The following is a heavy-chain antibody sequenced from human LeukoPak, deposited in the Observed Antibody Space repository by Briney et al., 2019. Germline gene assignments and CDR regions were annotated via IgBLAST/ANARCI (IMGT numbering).Heavy chain of an antibody. V-gene: IGHV4-34*01. Sequence: SETLSLTCAVYGGSFSGYYWSWIRQPPGKGLEWIGEINHSGSTNYNPSLKSRVTISVDTSKNQFSLKLTSVTAADTAVYYCASDSGWYGGQRFDYWGQGALVTVSS. CDR1: GGSFSGYY. CDR2: INHSGST. J-gene: IGHJ4*02. CDR3: ASDSGWYGGQRFDY. D-gene: IGHD6-19*01.